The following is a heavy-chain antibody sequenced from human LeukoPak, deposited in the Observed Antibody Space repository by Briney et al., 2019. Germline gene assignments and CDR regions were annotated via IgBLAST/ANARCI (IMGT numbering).Heavy chain of an antibody. Sequence: PGGSLRLSCAASGFTFSSYEMNWVRQAPGKGLEWVSYISSSGSTIYYADSVKGRFTISRDNAKNTLYLQMNSLRAEDTAVYYCARGSGYSYGPFDYWGQGTLVTVSS. CDR1: GFTFSSYE. J-gene: IGHJ4*02. CDR2: ISSSGSTI. CDR3: ARGSGYSYGPFDY. D-gene: IGHD5-18*01. V-gene: IGHV3-48*03.